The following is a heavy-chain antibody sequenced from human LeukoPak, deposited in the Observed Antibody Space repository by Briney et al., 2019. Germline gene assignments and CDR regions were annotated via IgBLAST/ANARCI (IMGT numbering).Heavy chain of an antibody. V-gene: IGHV4-61*02. D-gene: IGHD1-26*01. CDR3: TRGGELMNF. CDR2: IYTSGST. Sequence: SETLSLTCTVSGGSISSGSYYWSWIRQPAGKGLEWIGRIYTSGSTNYSPSLKSRVTISIDASNNQFSLRLSSVTAADTAVYYCTRGGELMNFWGQGTLVTVSS. CDR1: GGSISSGSYY. J-gene: IGHJ4*02.